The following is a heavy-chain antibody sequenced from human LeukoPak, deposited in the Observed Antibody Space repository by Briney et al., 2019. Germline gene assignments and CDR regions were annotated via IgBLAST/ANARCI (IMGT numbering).Heavy chain of an antibody. J-gene: IGHJ5*02. D-gene: IGHD6-13*01. Sequence: GGSLRLSCVASGFTFSSYWIHWVRHAPGKGLVWVSRINSDGSTTTYADSVKGRFTISRDNAKNTLYLQMNSLRAEDTAIYYCAILTGIAAAAWGQGTLVTVSS. CDR3: AILTGIAAAA. V-gene: IGHV3-74*01. CDR2: INSDGSTT. CDR1: GFTFSSYW.